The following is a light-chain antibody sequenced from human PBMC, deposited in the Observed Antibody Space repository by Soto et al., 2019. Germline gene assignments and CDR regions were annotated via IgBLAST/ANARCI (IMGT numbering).Light chain of an antibody. Sequence: QSVLTQPASVSGSPGQSITISCSGTRSDIGSYNYVAWYQQFPGKTPKILIYGVSNRPSGVSSRFSGSKSGNMASLTISGLQAEDEADYYCISYTGSSTSYVFGSGTKVTVL. CDR2: GVS. CDR1: RSDIGSYNY. V-gene: IGLV2-14*01. CDR3: ISYTGSSTSYV. J-gene: IGLJ1*01.